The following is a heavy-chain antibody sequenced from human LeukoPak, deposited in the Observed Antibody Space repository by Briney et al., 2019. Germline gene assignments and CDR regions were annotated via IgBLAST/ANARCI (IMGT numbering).Heavy chain of an antibody. J-gene: IGHJ4*02. V-gene: IGHV4-39*01. CDR2: IYYSGST. CDR1: GGSISSSSYY. CDR3: ASPQGAFDY. Sequence: SETLSLTCTVSGGSISSSSYYWGWIRQPPGKGLEWIGSIYYSGSTYYNPSLKSRVTISVDTSKNQFSLKLSSVTAADTAVYYCASPQGAFDYWGQGTLVTASS.